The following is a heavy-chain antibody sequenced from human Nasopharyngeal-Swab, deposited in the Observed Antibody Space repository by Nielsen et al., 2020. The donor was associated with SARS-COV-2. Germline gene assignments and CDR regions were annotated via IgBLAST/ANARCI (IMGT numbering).Heavy chain of an antibody. V-gene: IGHV3-33*01. CDR2: IWYGGSNK. J-gene: IGHJ4*02. Sequence: GGSLRLSCAASGFTFSSYGMHWVRQAPGKGLEWVAVIWYGGSNKYYADSVKGRFTISRDNSKNTLYLQMNSLRAEDTAVYYCARDLDGPYYYDSSGFPDYWGQGTLVTVSS. CDR3: ARDLDGPYYYDSSGFPDY. CDR1: GFTFSSYG. D-gene: IGHD3-22*01.